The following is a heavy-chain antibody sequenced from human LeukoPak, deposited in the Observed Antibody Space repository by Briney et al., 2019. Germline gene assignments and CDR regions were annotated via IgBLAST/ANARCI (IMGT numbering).Heavy chain of an antibody. J-gene: IGHJ6*02. Sequence: SETLSLTCTVSGVSISSSSYYWGWIRQRPGKGLEWIGGIYFSGSAYYNPSLKSRVTISVDTSKNQFSLKLSSVTAADTAVYYCARLIYDSSGYYSTYWYGMDVWGQGTTVTVSS. D-gene: IGHD3-22*01. CDR2: IYFSGSA. V-gene: IGHV4-39*01. CDR1: GVSISSSSYY. CDR3: ARLIYDSSGYYSTYWYGMDV.